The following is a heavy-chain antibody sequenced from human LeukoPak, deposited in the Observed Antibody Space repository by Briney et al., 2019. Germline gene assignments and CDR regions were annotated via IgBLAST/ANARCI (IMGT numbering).Heavy chain of an antibody. J-gene: IGHJ4*02. CDR3: ARVSSRYLDWDIDY. D-gene: IGHD3-9*01. V-gene: IGHV3-7*01. CDR1: GFTFSSYW. CDR2: IKQDGSEK. Sequence: GGSLRLSCAASGFTFSSYWMSWVRQAPGKGLEWVANIKQDGSEKYYVDSVKGRFTISRDNAKNSLYLQMNSLRAEDTAVYYCARVSSRYLDWDIDYWGQGTLVTVSS.